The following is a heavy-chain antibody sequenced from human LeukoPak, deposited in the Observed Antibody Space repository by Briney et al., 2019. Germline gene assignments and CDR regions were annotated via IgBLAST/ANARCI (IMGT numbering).Heavy chain of an antibody. J-gene: IGHJ4*02. CDR3: ARGKSIAVAASRFDY. CDR2: IYTGGIT. V-gene: IGHV4-4*07. CDR1: GGSVRSYY. Sequence: SETLSLTCTVSGGSVRSYYWSWIRQPAGKGLEWIGRIYTGGITTYSPSLKSRVTMSIDTSKNQFSPKLNSVTAADTAVYYCARGKSIAVAASRFDYWGQGALVTVSS. D-gene: IGHD6-19*01.